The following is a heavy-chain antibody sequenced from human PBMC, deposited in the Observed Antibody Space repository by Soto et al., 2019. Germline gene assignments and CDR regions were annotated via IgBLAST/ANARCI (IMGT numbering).Heavy chain of an antibody. CDR1: GFTFSSYA. CDR2: ISGSGGNT. V-gene: IGHV3-23*01. D-gene: IGHD3-22*01. Sequence: GGSLRLSCAASGFTFSSYAMSWFRQAPGKGLEWVSTISGSGGNTYYADSVKVQFSISRDNSKNTLYLQMNGLRAEDTAVYYCAKDQITMSYYGMDVRGQGTTVTVSS. J-gene: IGHJ6*02. CDR3: AKDQITMSYYGMDV.